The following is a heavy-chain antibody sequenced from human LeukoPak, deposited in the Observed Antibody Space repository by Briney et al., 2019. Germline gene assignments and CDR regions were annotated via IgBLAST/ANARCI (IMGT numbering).Heavy chain of an antibody. CDR3: ARHCSSTSCYWSYYYGMDV. CDR1: GGSISSSSYY. J-gene: IGHJ6*02. V-gene: IGHV4-39*01. CDR2: IYYSGST. Sequence: SETLSLTWTVSGGSISSSSYYWGWIRQPPGKGLEWIGSIYYSGSTYYNPSLKSRVTISVDTSKNQFSLKLSSVTAADTAVYYCARHCSSTSCYWSYYYGMDVWGQGTTVTVSS. D-gene: IGHD2-2*01.